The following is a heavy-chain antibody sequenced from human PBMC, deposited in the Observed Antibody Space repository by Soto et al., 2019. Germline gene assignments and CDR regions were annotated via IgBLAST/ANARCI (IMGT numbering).Heavy chain of an antibody. CDR3: ARDILVVVAATRLGGAFDI. V-gene: IGHV4-31*03. Sequence: SETLSLTCTVSGGSISSGGYYWSWIRQHPGKGLEWIGYIYYSGSTYYNPSLKSRVTISVDTSKNQFSLKLSSVTAADTAVYYCARDILVVVAATRLGGAFDIWGQGTMVTVSS. CDR1: GGSISSGGYY. D-gene: IGHD2-15*01. J-gene: IGHJ3*02. CDR2: IYYSGST.